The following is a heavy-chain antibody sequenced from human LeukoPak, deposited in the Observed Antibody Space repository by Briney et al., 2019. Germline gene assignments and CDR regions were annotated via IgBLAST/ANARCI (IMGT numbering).Heavy chain of an antibody. D-gene: IGHD4/OR15-4a*01. Sequence: RGSLRLSCAASGFTFSTYAMSWVRQAPGKGLEWVSAISVSGGSTYYADSVSVEGRFTISRDNSKNTLYLQMSSLRAEATAMYYCAPMSMAHPLQDWGQGTLVTVPS. CDR2: ISVSGGST. CDR3: APMSMAHPLQD. CDR1: GFTFSTYA. V-gene: IGHV3-23*01. J-gene: IGHJ1*01.